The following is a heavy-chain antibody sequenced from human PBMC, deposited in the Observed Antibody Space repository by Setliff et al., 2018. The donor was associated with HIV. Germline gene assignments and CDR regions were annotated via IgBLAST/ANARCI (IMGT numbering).Heavy chain of an antibody. J-gene: IGHJ6*03. CDR1: GDSISSYY. CDR3: ARGSRLLAGYSDRWDYHYMAV. CDR2: IYTSGST. Sequence: SETLSLTCTVSGDSISSYYWSWIRQPPGEGLEWIGYIYTSGSTHYNPSLKSRFPISVDTSKNQFSLKVNSVTAADTAVYYCARGSRLLAGYSDRWDYHYMAVWGKGTTVTVSS. V-gene: IGHV4-4*08. D-gene: IGHD6-13*01.